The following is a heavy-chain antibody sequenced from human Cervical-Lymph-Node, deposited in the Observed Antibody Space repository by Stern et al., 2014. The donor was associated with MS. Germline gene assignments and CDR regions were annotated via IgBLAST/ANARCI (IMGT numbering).Heavy chain of an antibody. V-gene: IGHV3-23*04. Sequence: VQLVESGGGLVQPGGSLRLSCAASGFTFSSYAMSWVRQAPGKGLEWVSAIRGSGGTTYYADSVKGRFTISRDNSKNTLYLQMNSLRAEDTAVYYCAKQEYSSSWSQVGMDVWGQGTTVTVSS. CDR2: IRGSGGTT. CDR1: GFTFSSYA. D-gene: IGHD6-13*01. J-gene: IGHJ6*02. CDR3: AKQEYSSSWSQVGMDV.